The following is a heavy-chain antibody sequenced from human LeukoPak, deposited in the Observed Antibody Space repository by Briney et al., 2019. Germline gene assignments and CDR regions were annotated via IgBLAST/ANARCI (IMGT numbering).Heavy chain of an antibody. J-gene: IGHJ4*02. D-gene: IGHD5-24*01. CDR3: ARVPLQNDYGDE. V-gene: IGHV3-21*01. CDR2: ISSSSSYI. CDR1: GFTFSSYS. Sequence: PGGSLRLSCAASGFTFSSYSMNWVRQAPGKGLEWVSSISSSSSYIYYADSVKGRFTISRDNAKNSLYLQMNSLRAEDTAVYYCARVPLQNDYGDEWGQGTLVTVSS.